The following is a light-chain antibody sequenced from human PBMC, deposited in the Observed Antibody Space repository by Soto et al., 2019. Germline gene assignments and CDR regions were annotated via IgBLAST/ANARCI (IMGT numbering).Light chain of an antibody. CDR2: GAS. CDR1: QSVSNY. Sequence: EIVLTQSPGTLSLSPGERXXXXXXXSQSVSNYLAWYQRKPGQAPRLLIYGASSRATGIPDRFSGSGSGTDFTLTISRLEPEDFAVYYCHQYGGSPQTFGQGTKV. CDR3: HQYGGSPQT. V-gene: IGKV3-20*01. J-gene: IGKJ1*01.